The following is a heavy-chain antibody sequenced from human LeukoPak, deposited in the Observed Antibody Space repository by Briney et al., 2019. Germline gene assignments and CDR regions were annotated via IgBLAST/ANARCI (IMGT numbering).Heavy chain of an antibody. D-gene: IGHD2-21*02. V-gene: IGHV3-9*01. CDR2: ISYNSDTI. CDR1: GFTFDDYA. J-gene: IGHJ2*01. Sequence: PGGSLRLSCAASGFTFDDYAMHWVRQAPGPGLERVSGISYNSDTIAYANSVKGRFTISRDNAKSSLYLQMNSLRAEDTALYYCAKDYCGGDCYSCWYFDLWGRGTLVTVSS. CDR3: AKDYCGGDCYSCWYFDL.